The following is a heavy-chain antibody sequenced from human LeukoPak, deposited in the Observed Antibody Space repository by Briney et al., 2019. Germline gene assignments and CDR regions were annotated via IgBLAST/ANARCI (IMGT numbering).Heavy chain of an antibody. CDR3: ARIGYCSGGSCRRNYYYYMDV. Sequence: PSETLSLTCDVSGGSVNNNYWSWIRQPPGKGLEWIGYIYYSGSTNYNPSLKSRVTISVDTSKNQFSLKLSSVTAADTAVYYCARIGYCSGGSCRRNYYYYMDVWGKGTTVTVSS. D-gene: IGHD2-15*01. V-gene: IGHV4-59*02. CDR2: IYYSGST. CDR1: GGSVNNNY. J-gene: IGHJ6*03.